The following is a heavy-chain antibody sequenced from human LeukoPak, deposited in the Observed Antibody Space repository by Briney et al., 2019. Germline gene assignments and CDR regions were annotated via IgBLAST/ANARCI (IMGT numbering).Heavy chain of an antibody. CDR2: ISSSSGTI. CDR1: GFTFSTYN. V-gene: IGHV3-48*01. Sequence: GGSLRLSCAASGFTFSTYNMNWVRQAPGKGLEWVSYISSSSGTIYYADSVKGRFTISRDNAENSLYLQMNSLRAEDTSVYYCAGLYCSSTSCNGDSDYWGQGTLVTVSS. CDR3: AGLYCSSTSCNGDSDY. D-gene: IGHD2-2*01. J-gene: IGHJ4*02.